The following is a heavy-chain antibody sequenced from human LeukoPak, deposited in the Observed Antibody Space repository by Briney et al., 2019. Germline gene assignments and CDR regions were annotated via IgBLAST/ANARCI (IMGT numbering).Heavy chain of an antibody. CDR2: IYASGST. D-gene: IGHD4-17*01. Sequence: SETLSLTCTVSGGSISSAGYCWSWIRQPAGKGVEWIGRIYASGSTNYNPSLRGRVTISVDTSKNQFSLKLSSVTAADTAVYYCARQATVTDFDYWGQGTLVTVSS. V-gene: IGHV4-61*02. J-gene: IGHJ4*02. CDR1: GGSISSAGYC. CDR3: ARQATVTDFDY.